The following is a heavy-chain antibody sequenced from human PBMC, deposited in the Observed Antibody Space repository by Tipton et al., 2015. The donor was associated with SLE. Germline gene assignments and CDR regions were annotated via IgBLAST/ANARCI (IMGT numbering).Heavy chain of an antibody. D-gene: IGHD3-10*01. CDR1: GGSISSSSYY. V-gene: IGHV4-39*07. J-gene: IGHJ3*02. Sequence: TLSLTCIVSGGSISSSSYYWGWIRQPPGKGLEWIGSIYYSGSTYYNPSLKSRVTISVDTSKNQFSLKLSSVTAADTAVYYCAREPSMVGAFDIWGQGTRVTVSS. CDR3: AREPSMVGAFDI. CDR2: IYYSGST.